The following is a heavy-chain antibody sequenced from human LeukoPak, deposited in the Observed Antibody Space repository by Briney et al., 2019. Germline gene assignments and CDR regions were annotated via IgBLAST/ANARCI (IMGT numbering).Heavy chain of an antibody. D-gene: IGHD4-23*01. Sequence: ASVKVSCKASGYTFGTYDINWVRQAAGQGLEWMGWMNPNTGNTGYAQKFQGRVTITRTTSTSTAYLQLSSLTSEDTAVYYCGRVLGGGNSVHFDYWGQGTLVTV. CDR3: GRVLGGGNSVHFDY. V-gene: IGHV1-8*03. J-gene: IGHJ4*02. CDR2: MNPNTGNT. CDR1: GYTFGTYD.